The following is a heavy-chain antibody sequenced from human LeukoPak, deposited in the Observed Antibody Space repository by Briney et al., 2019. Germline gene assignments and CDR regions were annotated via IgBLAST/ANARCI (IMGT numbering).Heavy chain of an antibody. V-gene: IGHV3-23*01. Sequence: PGGSLRLSCAASGFIFSSYDMSWVRQAPGKGPEWVSTIRSSGVTTYYADSVKGRFTISRDNSKNTLYLQMNSLRAEDTAVYYCAKRQGSHFDPWGQGTLVTVSS. D-gene: IGHD1-26*01. CDR1: GFIFSSYD. CDR2: IRSSGVTT. J-gene: IGHJ5*02. CDR3: AKRQGSHFDP.